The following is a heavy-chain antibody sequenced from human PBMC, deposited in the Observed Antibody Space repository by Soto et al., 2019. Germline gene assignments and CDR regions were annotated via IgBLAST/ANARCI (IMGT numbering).Heavy chain of an antibody. CDR2: IFYIGQI. D-gene: IGHD3-16*02. CDR1: DTSFTTYY. V-gene: IGHV4-59*01. CDR3: AREGGGYRFDY. Sequence: SATLSFTCSVSDTSFTTYYCSWIRQPPGKGLEWIGYIFYIGQIKYNPSLKSRVTMSVDTSKNHVSLKLSSVSVADTAVYYCAREGGGYRFDYWGQGTPVTVSS. J-gene: IGHJ4*02.